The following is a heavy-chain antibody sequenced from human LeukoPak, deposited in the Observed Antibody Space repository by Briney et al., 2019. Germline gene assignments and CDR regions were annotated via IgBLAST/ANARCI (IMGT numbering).Heavy chain of an antibody. Sequence: SETLSLTCTVSDDSITMYYWSWIRQPPGKGLEWIGYIYYSGSTNYNPSLKSRVTISVDTSKNQFSLKLSSVTAADTAVYYCARDRHVAAAGPYWYFDLWGRGTLVTVSS. V-gene: IGHV4-59*01. J-gene: IGHJ2*01. CDR1: DDSITMYY. CDR3: ARDRHVAAAGPYWYFDL. CDR2: IYYSGST. D-gene: IGHD6-13*01.